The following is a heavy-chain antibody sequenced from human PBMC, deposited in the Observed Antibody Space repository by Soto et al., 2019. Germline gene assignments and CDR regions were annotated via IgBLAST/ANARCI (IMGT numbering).Heavy chain of an antibody. J-gene: IGHJ6*02. V-gene: IGHV3-7*01. CDR1: GFTFRSYW. Sequence: GSLRLSCAASGFTFRSYWMSWVRQAPGKGLEWVANIRQDESEKYYVDSVKGRFTISRDNAKNSVYLQLNSLRAEDTAVYYCAREVGGSGGGYFYSGMDVWGQGTTVTVSS. CDR3: AREVGGSGGGYFYSGMDV. CDR2: IRQDESEK. D-gene: IGHD1-26*01.